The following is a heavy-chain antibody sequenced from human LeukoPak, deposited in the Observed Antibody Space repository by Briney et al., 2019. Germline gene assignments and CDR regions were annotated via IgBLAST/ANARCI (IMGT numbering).Heavy chain of an antibody. J-gene: IGHJ3*02. D-gene: IGHD3-9*01. CDR2: IYYSGST. Sequence: PSETLSLTCTVSGGSISSSSYYWGWIRQPPGKGLEWIGSIYYSGSTYYNPSLKSRVTISVDASKNQFSLKLSSVTAADTAVYYCARATLDWPGHAFGIWGQGTMVTASS. CDR3: ARATLDWPGHAFGI. V-gene: IGHV4-39*01. CDR1: GGSISSSSYY.